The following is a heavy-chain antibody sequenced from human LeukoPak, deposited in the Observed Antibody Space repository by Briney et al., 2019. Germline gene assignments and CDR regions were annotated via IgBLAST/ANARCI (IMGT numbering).Heavy chain of an antibody. CDR3: AGVKKDSSGPNYGGAFDI. CDR1: GFTFSSYA. CDR2: ISYDGSNK. V-gene: IGHV3-30-3*01. Sequence: GGSLRLSCAASGFTFSSYAMHWVRQAPGKGLEWVAVISYDGSNKYYADSVKGRFTISRDNSKNTLYLQMNSLRAEDTAVYYCAGVKKDSSGPNYGGAFDIWSQGTMVTASS. D-gene: IGHD3-22*01. J-gene: IGHJ3*02.